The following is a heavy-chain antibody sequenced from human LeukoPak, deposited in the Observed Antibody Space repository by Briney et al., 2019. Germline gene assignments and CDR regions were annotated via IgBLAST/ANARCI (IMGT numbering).Heavy chain of an antibody. J-gene: IGHJ4*02. CDR3: AREGIAAAGSPFDY. D-gene: IGHD6-13*01. Sequence: PGGSLRLSCAASGFTFSDHYMDWVRQAPGEGLEWVGRTRNKANSYTTEYAASVKGRFTISRDDSRNSLYLQMNSLKTEDTAVYYCAREGIAAAGSPFDYWGQGTLVTVSS. V-gene: IGHV3-72*01. CDR1: GFTFSDHY. CDR2: TRNKANSYTT.